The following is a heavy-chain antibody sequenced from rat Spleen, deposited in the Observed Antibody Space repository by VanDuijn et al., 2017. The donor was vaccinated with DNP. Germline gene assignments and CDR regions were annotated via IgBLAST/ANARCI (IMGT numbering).Heavy chain of an antibody. J-gene: IGHJ3*01. V-gene: IGHV4-2*01. CDR1: GFNLNDYW. CDR2: IKQDSTVI. Sequence: EVKLVESGGGLVQPGRSLKLSCAASGFNLNDYWMGWVRQAPGKGLEWMGEIKQDSTVINHNPSLRDRFTISRDNAQNSLYLQMNNLGSEDTAIYYCVTRGTGSDNWFAHWGQGTLVTVSS. D-gene: IGHD5-1*01. CDR3: VTRGTGSDNWFAH.